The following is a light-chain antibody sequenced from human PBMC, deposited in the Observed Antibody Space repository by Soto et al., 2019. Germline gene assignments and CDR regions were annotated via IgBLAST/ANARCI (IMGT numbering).Light chain of an antibody. CDR2: GAS. CDR1: QSVSNSD. CDR3: QQYDRSPL. V-gene: IGKV3-20*01. J-gene: IGKJ4*01. Sequence: EIVLTQSPGALSLSPGERATLSCRASQSVSNSDSAWYQQKPGQAPRLLIYGASNRATGVSDRFSGSGSGTDFTLNITRLEPEDSAVYYCQQYDRSPLFGGGTKVEI.